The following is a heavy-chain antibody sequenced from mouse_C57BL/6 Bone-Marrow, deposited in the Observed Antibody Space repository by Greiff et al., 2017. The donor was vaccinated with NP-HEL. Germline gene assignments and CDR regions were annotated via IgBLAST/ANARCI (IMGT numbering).Heavy chain of an antibody. V-gene: IGHV1-64*01. CDR3: AIMYYYGRWRDFDY. D-gene: IGHD1-1*01. J-gene: IGHJ2*01. Sequence: QVQLQQPGAELVKPGASVKLSCKASGYTFTSYWMHWVKQRPGQGLEWIGMIHPNSGSTNYNEKFKSKATLTVDKSSSTAYMQLSSLTSEDSAVYYCAIMYYYGRWRDFDYWGQGTTLTVSS. CDR2: IHPNSGST. CDR1: GYTFTSYW.